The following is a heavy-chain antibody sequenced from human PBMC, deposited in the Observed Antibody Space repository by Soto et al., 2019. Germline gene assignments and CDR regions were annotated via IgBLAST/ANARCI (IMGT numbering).Heavy chain of an antibody. D-gene: IGHD3-10*01. V-gene: IGHV4-34*01. J-gene: IGHJ4*02. CDR3: ARVRDYGSGSPQYYFDY. CDR1: GGSFSGYY. Sequence: SETLSLTCAVYGGSFSGYYWSWIRQPPGKGLEWIGEINHSGSTNYNPSLKSRVTISVDTSKNQFSLKLSSVTAADTAVYYCARVRDYGSGSPQYYFDYWGQGTLVTVSS. CDR2: INHSGST.